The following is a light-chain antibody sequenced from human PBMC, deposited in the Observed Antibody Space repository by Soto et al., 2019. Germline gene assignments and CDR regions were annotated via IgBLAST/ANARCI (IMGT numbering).Light chain of an antibody. CDR3: AAWDDSLSGVL. CDR2: AND. V-gene: IGLV1-44*01. CDR1: SSNIGSNT. J-gene: IGLJ2*01. Sequence: QSVLTQPPSASGTPGQRVTISCSGSSSNIGSNTIDWYQQLPGTAPKLLMYANDQRPSGVPDRFSGSKSGTSASLAISGLRSEDEADYYCAAWDDSLSGVLFGGGTKLTVL.